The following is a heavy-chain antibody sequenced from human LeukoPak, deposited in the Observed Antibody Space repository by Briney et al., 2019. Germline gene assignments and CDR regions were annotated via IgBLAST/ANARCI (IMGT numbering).Heavy chain of an antibody. V-gene: IGHV3-7*01. CDR3: ARDITSSSSDWFDP. CDR2: IKQDGSEK. D-gene: IGHD6-6*01. J-gene: IGHJ5*02. CDR1: GFTFSSYS. Sequence: GGSLRLSCAASGFTFSSYSMNWVRQAPGKGLEWVANIKQDGSEKYYVDSVKGRFTISRDNAKNSLYLQMNSLGAEDTAVYYCARDITSSSSDWFDPWGQGTLVTVSS.